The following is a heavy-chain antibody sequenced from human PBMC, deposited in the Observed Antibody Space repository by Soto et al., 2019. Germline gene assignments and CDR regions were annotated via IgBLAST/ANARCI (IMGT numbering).Heavy chain of an antibody. J-gene: IGHJ4*02. D-gene: IGHD3-22*01. CDR1: GFTFSSYG. V-gene: IGHV3-30*18. CDR3: AKDAHSSGYYPFDY. CDR2: ISYDGSNK. Sequence: QVQLVESEGGVVQPGRSLRLSCAASGFTFSSYGMHWVRQAPGKGLEWVAVISYDGSNKYYADSVKGRFTISRDNSKNTLYLQMNSLRAEDTAVYYCAKDAHSSGYYPFDYWGQGTLVTVSS.